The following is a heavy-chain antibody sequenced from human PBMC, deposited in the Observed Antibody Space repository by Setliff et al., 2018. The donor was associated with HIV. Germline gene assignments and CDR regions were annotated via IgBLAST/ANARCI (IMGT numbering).Heavy chain of an antibody. V-gene: IGHV3-72*01. J-gene: IGHJ5*02. CDR1: GYSISSDHY. D-gene: IGHD3-10*01. CDR2: TKNKDNSFTT. CDR3: AVWIREVIS. Sequence: LTCPVSGYSISSDHYMDWVRQAPGKGLEWVGRTKNKDNSFTTEYAASVKGRFTISRDDSKNSLSLHMNSLKTEDTAVYYCAVWIREVISWGRGTLVTVSS.